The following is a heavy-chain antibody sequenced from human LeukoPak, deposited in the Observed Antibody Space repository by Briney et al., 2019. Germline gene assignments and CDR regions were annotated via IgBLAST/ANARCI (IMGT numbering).Heavy chain of an antibody. Sequence: PGGSLRLSCAASGFTFSSYAMSWVRQAPGKGLEGVSVISGSGGSTYYAVSVKGRFTISRDNSKHTMYLQMNSLRAEDTAVYYCAKSRVVAYYYFDYWGQGTLVTVSS. D-gene: IGHD2-15*01. J-gene: IGHJ4*02. CDR3: AKSRVVAYYYFDY. V-gene: IGHV3-23*01. CDR1: GFTFSSYA. CDR2: ISGSGGST.